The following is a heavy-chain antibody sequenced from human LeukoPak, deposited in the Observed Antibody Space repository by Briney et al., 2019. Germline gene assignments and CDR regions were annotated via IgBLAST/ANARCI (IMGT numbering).Heavy chain of an antibody. Sequence: PGGSLRLSCAASGFTFSSYWMSWVRQAPGKGLEWVANIKQDGSDKYYVDSVKGRFTISRDNAKNSLYLQMNSLRAEDTAVYYCARDGSPGWFDYWGQGTLVSVSS. CDR2: IKQDGSDK. D-gene: IGHD2-15*01. CDR3: ARDGSPGWFDY. CDR1: GFTFSSYW. J-gene: IGHJ4*02. V-gene: IGHV3-7*01.